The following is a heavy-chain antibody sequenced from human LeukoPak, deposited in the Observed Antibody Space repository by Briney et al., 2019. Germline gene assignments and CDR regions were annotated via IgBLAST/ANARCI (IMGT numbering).Heavy chain of an antibody. J-gene: IGHJ5*02. V-gene: IGHV1-46*01. CDR2: INPGGGST. D-gene: IGHD2-2*01. CDR1: GYTFTNYY. CDR3: ARGIVVQPSANWFDP. Sequence: ASVKVSCKASGYTFTNYYMHWVRQAPGQGLEWMGIINPGGGSTSYAQKFQGRVTITRDTSANTAYMELSSLRFEDTAVYYCARGIVVQPSANWFDPWGQGTPVTVSS.